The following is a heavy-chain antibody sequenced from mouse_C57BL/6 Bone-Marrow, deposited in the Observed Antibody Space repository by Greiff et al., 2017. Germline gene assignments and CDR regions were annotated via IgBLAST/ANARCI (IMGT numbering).Heavy chain of an antibody. Sequence: VQLQQPGAELVMPGASVKLSCKASGYTFTSYWMHWVKQRPGQGLEWIGEIDPSDSYTNYNQKFKGKSTLTVDKSSSTAYMQLSSLTSEDSAVYYCARYYYSNPFDYWGQGTTLTVSS. D-gene: IGHD2-5*01. CDR3: ARYYYSNPFDY. CDR1: GYTFTSYW. CDR2: IDPSDSYT. J-gene: IGHJ2*01. V-gene: IGHV1-69*01.